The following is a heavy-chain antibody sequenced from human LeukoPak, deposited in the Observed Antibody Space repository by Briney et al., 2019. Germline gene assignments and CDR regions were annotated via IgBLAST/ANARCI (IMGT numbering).Heavy chain of an antibody. CDR2: IHYSGRT. CDR3: ARLLDNDSSGDPDTFDM. V-gene: IGHV4-59*11. CDR1: GDSISRHF. Sequence: PSETLSLTCSVSGDSISRHFWSWIRQPPGEGLEWIAFIHYSGRTKYNPSLQSRVTISVDTSENEFSLRLTSVTAADTAVYYCARLLDNDSSGDPDTFDMWGQGTVVTVSS. J-gene: IGHJ3*02. D-gene: IGHD3-22*01.